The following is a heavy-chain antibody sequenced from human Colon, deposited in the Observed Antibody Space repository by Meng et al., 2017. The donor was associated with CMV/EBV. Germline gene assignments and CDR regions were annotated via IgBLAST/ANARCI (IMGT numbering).Heavy chain of an antibody. CDR3: ATEPWGTYPRIFDH. V-gene: IGHV4-31*02. J-gene: IGHJ4*02. CDR2: IYYSGSS. D-gene: IGHD3-16*01. CDR1: GSSVSASGYY. Sequence: SGSSVSASGYYWTCIRQLPGKGLEWIGYIYYSGSSFYNPSLKSRVTISSDSSQNQFSLKLISVTAADTAIYYCATEPWGTYPRIFDHWGQGALVTVSS.